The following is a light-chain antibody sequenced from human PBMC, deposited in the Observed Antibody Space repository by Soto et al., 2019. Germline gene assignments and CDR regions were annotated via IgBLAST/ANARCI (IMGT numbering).Light chain of an antibody. V-gene: IGLV2-23*01. CDR1: SSDVGSYNL. CDR2: EAN. CDR3: CSYASRDTYV. Sequence: QSVLTQPASVSGSPGQSITISCTWTSSDVGSYNLVSWYQQHPGKAPKLIIYEANKRPSGISNRFSGSESGNTASLTISGLQPEDEADYYCCSYASRDTYVFGTGTKVTVL. J-gene: IGLJ1*01.